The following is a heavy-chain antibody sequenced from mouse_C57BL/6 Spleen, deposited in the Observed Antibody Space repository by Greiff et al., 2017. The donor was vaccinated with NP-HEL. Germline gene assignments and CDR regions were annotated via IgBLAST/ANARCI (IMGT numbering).Heavy chain of an antibody. CDR1: GYTFTEYT. Sequence: QVQLLQSGAELVKPGASVKLSCKASGYTFTEYTIHWVKQSPGQGLEWIGGFYPGSGSLTYNEKFKDKATLTVDKSSSTVHIVLSRLTSEASAVYLCARHEGRYGSNYEEYAMDYWGQGTSVTVSA. V-gene: IGHV1-62-2*01. J-gene: IGHJ4*01. D-gene: IGHD2-5*01. CDR2: FYPGSGSL. CDR3: ARHEGRYGSNYEEYAMDY.